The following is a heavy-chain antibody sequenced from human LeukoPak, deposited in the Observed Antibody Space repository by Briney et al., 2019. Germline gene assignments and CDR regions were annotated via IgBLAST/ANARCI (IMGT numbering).Heavy chain of an antibody. D-gene: IGHD4-11*01. CDR1: GHTLSELT. V-gene: IGHV1-24*01. CDR3: ATEMTSVVPDY. CDR2: FDPETDAR. Sequence: GSVKVSCMVSGHTLSELTMHWVRQAPGKGLEWLVGFDPETDARMYAGKFRGRVTMTEDISTDTAYMELSSLRSEDTAVYFCATEMTSVVPDYWGQGALVTVSS. J-gene: IGHJ4*02.